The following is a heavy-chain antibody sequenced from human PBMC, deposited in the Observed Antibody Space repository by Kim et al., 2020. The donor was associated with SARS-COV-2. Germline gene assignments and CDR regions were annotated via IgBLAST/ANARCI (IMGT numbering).Heavy chain of an antibody. CDR3: ARHAYSSSGRGTHKNWFDP. V-gene: IGHV4-39*01. D-gene: IGHD6-6*01. CDR2: IYYSGST. CDR1: GGSISSSSYY. J-gene: IGHJ5*02. Sequence: SETLSLTCTVSGGSISSSSYYWGWIRQPPGKGLEWIGSIYYSGSTYYNPSLKSRVTISVDTSKNQFSLKLSSVTAADTAVYYCARHAYSSSGRGTHKNWFDPWGQGTLVTVSS.